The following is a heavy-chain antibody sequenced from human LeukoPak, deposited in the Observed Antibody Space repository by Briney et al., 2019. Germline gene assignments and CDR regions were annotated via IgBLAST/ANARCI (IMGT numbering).Heavy chain of an antibody. D-gene: IGHD3-10*01. V-gene: IGHV3-23*01. CDR1: GFTFSSYA. CDR2: ISGSGGST. CDR3: ATLTYGSGSPFDY. J-gene: IGHJ4*02. Sequence: GGSLRLPCAASGFTFSSYAMSWVRQAPGKGLEWVSAISGSGGSTYYADSVKGRFTISRDNSKNTLYLQMNSLRAEDTAVYYCATLTYGSGSPFDYWGQGTLVTVSS.